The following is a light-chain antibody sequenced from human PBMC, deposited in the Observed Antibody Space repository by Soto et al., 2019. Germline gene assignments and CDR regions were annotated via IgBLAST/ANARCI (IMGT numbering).Light chain of an antibody. V-gene: IGKV1-27*01. J-gene: IGKJ4*01. CDR2: AAY. Sequence: DIQMTQAPSSLSASVGDRVTITCRARQDISTYLAWYQQKPGIVPKLLISAAYTLQSGVPPRFSGSGSGTDFTITISSLQPEDVATYYCQKYDNAPLTFGGGTKVEIK. CDR3: QKYDNAPLT. CDR1: QDISTY.